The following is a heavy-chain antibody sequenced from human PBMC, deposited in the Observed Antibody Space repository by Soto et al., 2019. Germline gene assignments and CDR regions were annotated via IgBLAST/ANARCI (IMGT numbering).Heavy chain of an antibody. V-gene: IGHV3-23*01. CDR3: AKRAPVTDFDY. J-gene: IGHJ4*02. CDR1: GFTFSSYA. D-gene: IGHD4-4*01. Sequence: EVQLLESGGGLVQPGGSLRLSCAASGFTFSSYAMNWVRQAPGKGLEWVSVIRGSGGSTYDADSVKGRFTIYRDNSKNTLYLQMNSLRAEDTAVYYCAKRAPVTDFDYWGQGTLVTVSS. CDR2: IRGSGGST.